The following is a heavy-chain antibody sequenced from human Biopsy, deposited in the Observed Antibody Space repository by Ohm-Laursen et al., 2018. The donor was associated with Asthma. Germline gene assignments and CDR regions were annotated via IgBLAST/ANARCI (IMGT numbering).Heavy chain of an antibody. CDR1: GGSISSFY. D-gene: IGHD6-19*01. J-gene: IGHJ4*02. CDR2: VYWTGST. CDR3: VRAVRNEQWLAPFDY. V-gene: IGHV4-59*07. Sequence: SDTLSLTCSVYGGSISSFYWSWIRPSPEKGLEWMGYVYWTGSTNYNPSLESRITMSVDTSKNRMFLELTSVTAADTAIYYCVRAVRNEQWLAPFDYWGQGKPVTVSS.